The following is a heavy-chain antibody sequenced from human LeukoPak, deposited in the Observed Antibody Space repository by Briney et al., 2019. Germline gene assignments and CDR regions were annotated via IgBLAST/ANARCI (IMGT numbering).Heavy chain of an antibody. Sequence: SETLSLTCTVSGGSISSYYWSWIRRPPGKGLEWIGYISYTRTSNYTPSLKSRVTISLDTSKNQFSLKLSSVTAADTAVYYCARVRDMVVVPAASGAFDIWGQGTMVTVSS. V-gene: IGHV4-59*08. J-gene: IGHJ3*02. CDR1: GGSISSYY. CDR2: ISYTRTS. D-gene: IGHD2-2*01. CDR3: ARVRDMVVVPAASGAFDI.